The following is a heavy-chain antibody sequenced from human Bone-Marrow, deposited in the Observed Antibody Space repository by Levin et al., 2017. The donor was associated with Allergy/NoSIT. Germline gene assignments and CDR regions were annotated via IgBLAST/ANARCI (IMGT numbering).Heavy chain of an antibody. J-gene: IGHJ4*02. CDR2: IYYSGST. CDR1: GGSISSYY. CDR3: ASWGGYSYGYPDY. V-gene: IGHV4-59*01. D-gene: IGHD5-18*01. Sequence: SQTLSLTCTVSGGSISSYYWSWIRQPPGKGLEWIGYIYYSGSTNYNPSLKSRVTISVDTSKNQFSLKLSSVTAADTAVYYCASWGGYSYGYPDYWGQGTLVTVSS.